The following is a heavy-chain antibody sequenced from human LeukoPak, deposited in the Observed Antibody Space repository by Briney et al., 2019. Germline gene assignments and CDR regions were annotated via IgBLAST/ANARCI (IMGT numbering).Heavy chain of an antibody. CDR2: INPSGGST. CDR1: GYTFTSYY. D-gene: IGHD3-10*01. J-gene: IGHJ5*02. CDR3: ARGGEALWFGELNWFDP. Sequence: GASVKVSCKASGYTFTSYYMHWVRQAPGQGLEWMGIINPSGGSTSYAQKFQGRVTMTRDTSTSTVYMELSSLRSEDTAVYYCARGGEALWFGELNWFDPWGQGTPVTVSS. V-gene: IGHV1-46*01.